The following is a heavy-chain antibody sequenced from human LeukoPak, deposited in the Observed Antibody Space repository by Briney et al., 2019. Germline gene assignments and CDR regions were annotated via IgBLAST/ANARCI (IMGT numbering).Heavy chain of an antibody. CDR1: GFTFSSYS. J-gene: IGHJ3*02. D-gene: IGHD3-3*01. CDR3: ARVRSGYYHDAFDI. CDR2: ISSSSSTI. V-gene: IGHV3-48*04. Sequence: GGSLRLSCAASGFTFSSYSMNWVRQAPGKGLEWVSYISSSSSTIYYADSVKGRFTISRDNAKNSLYLQMNSLRAEDTAAYYCARVRSGYYHDAFDIWGQGTMVTVSS.